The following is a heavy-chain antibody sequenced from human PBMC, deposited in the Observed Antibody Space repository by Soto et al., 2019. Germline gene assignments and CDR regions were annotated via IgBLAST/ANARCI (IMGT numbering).Heavy chain of an antibody. CDR1: DDSSSSYK. J-gene: IGHJ6*02. Sequence: QVQLQESGPGLVKPSETLSLTCTVSDDSSSSYKWSWIRQPSGRRLEWIGYIDSNGGTSYNPSPQSRVTISIDTSTKQFSLKLSSVTAADTAVYYCVRQGFGRLHGLVDVWGQGTTVTVSS. D-gene: IGHD3-10*01. CDR3: VRQGFGRLHGLVDV. CDR2: IDSNGGT. V-gene: IGHV4-59*08.